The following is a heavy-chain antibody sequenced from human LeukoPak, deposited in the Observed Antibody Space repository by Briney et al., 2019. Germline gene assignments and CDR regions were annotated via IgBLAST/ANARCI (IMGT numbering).Heavy chain of an antibody. D-gene: IGHD6-13*01. Sequence: ASETLSLTCTVSGGSISSYYWSWIRQPPGKGLEWIGYIYYSGSTNYNPSLKSRVTISVDTSKNQFSLKLTSVTAADTAIYYCATLRTAAGANWFDPWGQGTLVTVSS. CDR3: ATLRTAAGANWFDP. CDR1: GGSISSYY. CDR2: IYYSGST. J-gene: IGHJ5*02. V-gene: IGHV4-59*01.